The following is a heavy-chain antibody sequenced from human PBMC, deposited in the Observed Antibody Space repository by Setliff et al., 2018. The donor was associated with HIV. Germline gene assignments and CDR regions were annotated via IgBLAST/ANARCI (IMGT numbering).Heavy chain of an antibody. J-gene: IGHJ5*02. V-gene: IGHV3-30*02. CDR1: GFTFSNFA. CDR2: IRYDGSNK. Sequence: GGSLRLSCVASGFTFSNFAMHWVRQAPGKGLEWVAFIRYDGSNKYYADSVKGRFTISRDNSKNTLYLQMNSLRAGDTAVYYCAKDPEIYYYDSHWFDPWGQGTLVTVSS. CDR3: AKDPEIYYYDSHWFDP. D-gene: IGHD3-22*01.